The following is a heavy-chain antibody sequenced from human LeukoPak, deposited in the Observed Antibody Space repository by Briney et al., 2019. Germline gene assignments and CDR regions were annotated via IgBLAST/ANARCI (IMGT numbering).Heavy chain of an antibody. D-gene: IGHD3-22*01. V-gene: IGHV3-53*01. CDR2: IYTGGST. Sequence: PGGSLRLSCAASGFTVGSNYMSWVRQAPGKGLEWVSVIYTGGSTYYADSVKGRFTISRDNSKNTLYLQMNSLRAEDTAVYYCARNLYYYDGSNYFYYWGQGTLVTVSS. CDR3: ARNLYYYDGSNYFYY. J-gene: IGHJ4*02. CDR1: GFTVGSNY.